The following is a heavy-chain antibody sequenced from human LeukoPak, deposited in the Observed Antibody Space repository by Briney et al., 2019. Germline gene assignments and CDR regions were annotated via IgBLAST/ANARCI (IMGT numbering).Heavy chain of an antibody. CDR3: ARAVDYYDRVDY. D-gene: IGHD3-22*01. V-gene: IGHV4-59*01. J-gene: IGHJ4*02. Sequence: SETLSLTCTVSGGSISSYYWSWIRQPPGKGLERIGYIYYSGSTNYNPSLKSRVTISVDTSKNQFSLKLSSVTAADTAVYYCARAVDYYDRVDYWGQGTLVTVSS. CDR2: IYYSGST. CDR1: GGSISSYY.